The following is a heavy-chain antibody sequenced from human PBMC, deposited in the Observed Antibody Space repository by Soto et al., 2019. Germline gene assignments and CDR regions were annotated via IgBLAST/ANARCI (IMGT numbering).Heavy chain of an antibody. Sequence: GGSLRLSCAASGFTFSSYSMNWVRQAPGKGLEWVSSISSSSSYIYYADSVKGRFTISRDNAKNSLYLQMNSLRTEDTAVYYCARLLYSSGWPLGYWGQGTLVTVSS. CDR1: GFTFSSYS. CDR2: ISSSSSYI. CDR3: ARLLYSSGWPLGY. D-gene: IGHD6-19*01. J-gene: IGHJ4*02. V-gene: IGHV3-21*01.